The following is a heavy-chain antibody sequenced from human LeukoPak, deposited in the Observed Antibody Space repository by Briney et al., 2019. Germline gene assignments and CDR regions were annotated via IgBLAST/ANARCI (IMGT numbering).Heavy chain of an antibody. CDR3: ARVRTPRWGFAY. Sequence: GGSLRLSCAASGFTFGDYSMTWIRQAPGKGLEWVSYISGSGSTIYYADSVKGRFTISRDNAKNALYLQMNSLRAEDTAVYYCARVRTPRWGFAYWGQGTLVTVSS. CDR1: GFTFGDYS. CDR2: ISGSGSTI. V-gene: IGHV3-11*04. D-gene: IGHD1/OR15-1a*01. J-gene: IGHJ4*02.